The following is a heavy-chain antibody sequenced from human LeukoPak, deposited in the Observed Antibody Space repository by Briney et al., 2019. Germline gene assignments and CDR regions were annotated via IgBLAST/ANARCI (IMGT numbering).Heavy chain of an antibody. V-gene: IGHV3-11*01. CDR1: GFTFNDYY. Sequence: GSLRLSLAASGFTFNDYYMRWIRQAPRKGLEWLSYINIGGTNTHYADSVKGRFTISRDNAKKSLYLEMNNLRAEDTAVYYCATDGAGFDTWGQGVLVTVSS. CDR2: INIGGTNT. J-gene: IGHJ5*02. CDR3: ATDGAGFDT.